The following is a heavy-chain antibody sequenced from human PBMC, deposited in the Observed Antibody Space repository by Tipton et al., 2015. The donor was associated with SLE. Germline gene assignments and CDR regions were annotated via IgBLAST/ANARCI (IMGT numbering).Heavy chain of an antibody. D-gene: IGHD6-13*01. J-gene: IGHJ5*02. V-gene: IGHV4-4*07. CDR2: IYTSGST. CDR3: ASHLAAAGTGWFDP. CDR1: GGSISSYY. Sequence: LRLSCTVSGGSISSYYWSWIRQPAGKGLEWIGLIYTSGSTNYNPSLKSRVTISVATSKNQFSLKLSSVTAADTAVYYCASHLAAAGTGWFDPWGQGTLVTVSS.